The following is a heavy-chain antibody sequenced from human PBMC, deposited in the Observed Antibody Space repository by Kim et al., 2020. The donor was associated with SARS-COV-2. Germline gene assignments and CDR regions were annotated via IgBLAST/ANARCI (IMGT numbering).Heavy chain of an antibody. CDR2: YPSWRT. J-gene: IGHJ4*02. V-gene: IGHV4-4*07. Sequence: YPSWRTNSNPSLQSRVTMSVDMSKNQFSLKLSAVTAADTAVYYCASALGHWGQGTLVTVSS. D-gene: IGHD3-16*02. CDR3: ASALGH.